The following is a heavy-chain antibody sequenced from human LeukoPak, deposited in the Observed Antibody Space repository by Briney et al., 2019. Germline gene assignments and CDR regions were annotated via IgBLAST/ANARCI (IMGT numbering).Heavy chain of an antibody. J-gene: IGHJ6*02. V-gene: IGHV3-23*01. CDR1: GFTFSNSA. Sequence: GGSLRLSCAASGFTFSNSAMSWVRQAPGKGLEWVSGFTRNDETTSYADSVKGRFTISRDNAKNTLYLQMNSLRAEDTAVYYCARGYDSSGYYLQVSLTRNYYYGMDVWGQGTTVTVSS. CDR2: FTRNDETT. D-gene: IGHD3-22*01. CDR3: ARGYDSSGYYLQVSLTRNYYYGMDV.